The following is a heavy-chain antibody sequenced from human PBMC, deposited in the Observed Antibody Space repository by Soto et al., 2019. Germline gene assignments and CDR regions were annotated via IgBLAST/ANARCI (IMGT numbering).Heavy chain of an antibody. J-gene: IGHJ5*02. CDR1: GGTFSSYA. D-gene: IGHD3-10*01. CDR2: IIPIFGTA. CDR3: ARVRDVWPTQQAYNGFDA. V-gene: IGHV1-69*13. Sequence: GASVKVSCKASGGTFSSYAISWVRQAPGQGLEWMGGIIPIFGTANYAQKFQGRVTITADESTSTAYMELSSLRSEDTAVYYCARVRDVWPTQQAYNGFDAWGQGTLVTVSS.